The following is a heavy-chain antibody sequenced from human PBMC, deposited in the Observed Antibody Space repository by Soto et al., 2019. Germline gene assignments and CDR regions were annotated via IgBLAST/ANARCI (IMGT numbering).Heavy chain of an antibody. CDR1: GGGESSYIKYP. CDR3: ARRDTSGFLRYFDN. V-gene: IGHV1-69*06. Sequence: GAPVKVACKAPGGGESSYIKYPINWERQASGHGLACIGLFVPTFGTVNYAQKFQGRVTITASKSPGTAYMKLSTLPSEDTALYSCARRDTSGFLRYFDNWGQGTLLAVSS. J-gene: IGHJ4*02. D-gene: IGHD3-22*01. CDR2: FVPTFGTV.